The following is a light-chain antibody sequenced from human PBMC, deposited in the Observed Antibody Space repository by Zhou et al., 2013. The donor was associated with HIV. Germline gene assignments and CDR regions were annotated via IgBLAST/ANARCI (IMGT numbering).Light chain of an antibody. CDR1: QSVSSSY. Sequence: EIVLTQSPGTLSLSPGERATLSCRASQSVSSSYLAWYQQKPGQAPQAPSLYGASSRATDIPDRFSGSGSGTDFTLTISRLEPEDFAVYYCQQYGSSPQTFGQGPRWKSN. CDR2: GAS. CDR3: QQYGSSPQT. J-gene: IGKJ1*01. V-gene: IGKV3-20*01.